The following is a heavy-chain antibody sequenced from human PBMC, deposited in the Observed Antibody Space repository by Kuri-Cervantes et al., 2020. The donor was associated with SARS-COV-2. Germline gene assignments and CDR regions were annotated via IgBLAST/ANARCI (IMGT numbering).Heavy chain of an antibody. V-gene: IGHV1-2*02. CDR2: INPNSGGT. D-gene: IGHD2-21*02. CDR1: GYTFTGYY. J-gene: IGHJ4*02. CDR3: ARADPPLAYCGGDCRLFDY. Sequence: ASVKVSCKASGYTFTGYYMRWVRQAPGQGLEWMGWINPNSGGTNYAQKFQGRVTMTRDTSISTAYMELSRLRSDDTAVYYCARADPPLAYCGGDCRLFDYWGQGTLVTVSS.